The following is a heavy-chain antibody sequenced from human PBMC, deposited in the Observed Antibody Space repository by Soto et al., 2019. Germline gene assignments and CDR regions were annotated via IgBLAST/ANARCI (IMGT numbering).Heavy chain of an antibody. CDR2: ISSSSSYI. J-gene: IGHJ1*01. CDR3: ARDPGYYDSQDFQH. CDR1: GFTFSSYS. Sequence: GGSLRLSCAASGFTFSSYSMNWVRQAPGKGLEWVSSISSSSSYIYYADSVKGRFTISRDNAKNSLYLQMNSLRAEDTAVYYYARDPGYYDSQDFQHWGQGTLVTVSS. V-gene: IGHV3-21*01. D-gene: IGHD3-22*01.